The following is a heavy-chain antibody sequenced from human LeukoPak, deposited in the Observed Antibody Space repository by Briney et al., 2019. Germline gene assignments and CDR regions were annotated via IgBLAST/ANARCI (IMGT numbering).Heavy chain of an antibody. D-gene: IGHD6-13*01. Sequence: PGGSLRLSCAASGFTFSSYAMSWVRQAPGKGLEWVSAISGSGGSTYYADSVKGRFTISRDNSKNTLYLQMNNLRAEDTAVYYCAREWDSSSWFHLDYWGQGTLVTVSS. CDR3: AREWDSSSWFHLDY. J-gene: IGHJ4*02. CDR2: ISGSGGST. CDR1: GFTFSSYA. V-gene: IGHV3-23*01.